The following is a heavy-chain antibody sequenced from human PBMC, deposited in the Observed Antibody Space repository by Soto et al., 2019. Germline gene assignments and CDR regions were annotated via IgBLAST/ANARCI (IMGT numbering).Heavy chain of an antibody. V-gene: IGHV4-59*01. Sequence: QVQLQESGPGLVKPSETLSLTCTVSGGSISSYYWSWIRQPPGKGLEWIGYIYYSGSTNYNPSLKTRVTISVDTSKNQFSLKLSSVTAADTAVYYCARLRYSYGLQTNADLYYYYGMDVWGQGTTVTVSS. J-gene: IGHJ6*02. CDR3: ARLRYSYGLQTNADLYYYYGMDV. CDR2: IYYSGST. CDR1: GGSISSYY. D-gene: IGHD5-18*01.